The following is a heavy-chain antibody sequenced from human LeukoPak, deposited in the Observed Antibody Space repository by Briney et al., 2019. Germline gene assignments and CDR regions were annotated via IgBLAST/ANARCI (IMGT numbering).Heavy chain of an antibody. Sequence: GGSLRLSCAASGFAFSTYSMNWVRQAPGKGLEWVSSISGNSKYIFYADSVKGRFTISRDNSKNTLYLQMNSLRAEDTAVYYCARDRGHSISMIRGKDYWGQGTLVTVSS. V-gene: IGHV3-21*01. CDR2: ISGNSKYI. CDR3: ARDRGHSISMIRGKDY. CDR1: GFAFSTYS. D-gene: IGHD3-10*01. J-gene: IGHJ4*02.